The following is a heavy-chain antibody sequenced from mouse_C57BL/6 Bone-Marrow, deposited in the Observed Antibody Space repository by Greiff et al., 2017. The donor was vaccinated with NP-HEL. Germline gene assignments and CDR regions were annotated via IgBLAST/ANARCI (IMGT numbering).Heavy chain of an antibody. Sequence: QVQLQQSGAELVRPGPSVKMSCKASGYTFTNYWIGWAKQRPGHGLEWIGDIYPGGGYTNYNEKFKGKATLTADKSSSTAYMQFSSLTSEDSAICSCARYDGYYRYDMDYWGQGTSVTVSS. D-gene: IGHD2-3*01. CDR1: GYTFTNYW. CDR3: ARYDGYYRYDMDY. J-gene: IGHJ4*01. V-gene: IGHV1-63*01. CDR2: IYPGGGYT.